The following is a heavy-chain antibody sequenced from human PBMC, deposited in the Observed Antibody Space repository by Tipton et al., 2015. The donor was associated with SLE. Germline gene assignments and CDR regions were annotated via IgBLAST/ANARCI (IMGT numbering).Heavy chain of an antibody. J-gene: IGHJ4*02. CDR2: IYYSGST. Sequence: TLSLTCTVSGGSISSYYWSWIRQPPGKGLEWIGYIYYSGSTNYNPSLKSRVIISVDTSKNQFSLKLSSVTAADTAVYYCARACYYDSSGFDYWGQGTLVTVSS. CDR3: ARACYYDSSGFDY. V-gene: IGHV4-59*01. D-gene: IGHD3-22*01. CDR1: GGSISSYY.